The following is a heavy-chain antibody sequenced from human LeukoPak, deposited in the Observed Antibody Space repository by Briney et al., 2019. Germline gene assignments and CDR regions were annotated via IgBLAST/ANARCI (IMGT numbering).Heavy chain of an antibody. J-gene: IGHJ4*02. CDR3: VKGRYCSSTSCSDYFDY. D-gene: IGHD2-2*01. CDR2: ISSNGGST. Sequence: GGSLRLSCSASGFTFSSCAMHWVRQAPGKGLEYVSAISSNGGSTYYADSVKGRFTISRDNSKNTLYLQMSSLRAEDTAVYYCVKGRYCSSTSCSDYFDYWGQGTLVTVSS. V-gene: IGHV3-64D*06. CDR1: GFTFSSCA.